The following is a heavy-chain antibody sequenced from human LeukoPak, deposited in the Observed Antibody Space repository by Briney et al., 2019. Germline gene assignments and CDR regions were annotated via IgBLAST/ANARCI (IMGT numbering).Heavy chain of an antibody. D-gene: IGHD2-15*01. Sequence: GALRLSCAASGFTFSSYAMSWVRQAPGKGLEWVSGTSGSGGSTYYAGSVKGRFTTSRDNSKNTLYLQMNSLRVEDTAVYFCAKNGGSQCYSHLDSWGQGTLVTVSS. CDR1: GFTFSSYA. V-gene: IGHV3-23*01. CDR3: AKNGGSQCYSHLDS. CDR2: TSGSGGST. J-gene: IGHJ4*02.